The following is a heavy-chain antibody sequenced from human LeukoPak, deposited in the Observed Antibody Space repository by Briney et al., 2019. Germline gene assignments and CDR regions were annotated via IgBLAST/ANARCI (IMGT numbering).Heavy chain of an antibody. CDR3: ASLDPIAAAGTPLDPHYYYYYGMDV. J-gene: IGHJ6*02. Sequence: SVNVSCKASGGTFSSYAISWVRQAPGQGLEWMGGIIPIFGTANYAQKFQGRVTITADESTSTAYMELSSLRSEDTAVYYCASLDPIAAAGTPLDPHYYYYYGMDVWGQGTTVTVSS. CDR1: GGTFSSYA. CDR2: IIPIFGTA. V-gene: IGHV1-69*01. D-gene: IGHD6-13*01.